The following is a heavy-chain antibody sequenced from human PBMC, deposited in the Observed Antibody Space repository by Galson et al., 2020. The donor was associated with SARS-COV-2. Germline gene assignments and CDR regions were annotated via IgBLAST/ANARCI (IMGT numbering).Heavy chain of an antibody. CDR1: GFTFSSYS. Sequence: GESLKISCAASGFTFSSYSMNWVRQAPGKGLGWVSYISSSSSTIYYADSVKGRFTIPRDNAKNSLYLQMNSLRDEDTAGYYCAREPGLLWFGELLNHYYYGMDVWGQGTTVTGSS. D-gene: IGHD3-10*01. CDR3: AREPGLLWFGELLNHYYYGMDV. J-gene: IGHJ6*02. CDR2: ISSSSSTI. V-gene: IGHV3-48*02.